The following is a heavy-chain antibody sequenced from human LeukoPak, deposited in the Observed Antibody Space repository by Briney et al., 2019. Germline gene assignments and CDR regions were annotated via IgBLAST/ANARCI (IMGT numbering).Heavy chain of an antibody. V-gene: IGHV3-11*01. Sequence: PGVSLRLSCAVSGFTFSDYYMSWIHQAPGKGLEWVSYISSGGSTISHADSVKGRFTISRDNAENSLYLQMNSLRAEATAVYYSATRAAAGRCFDYWGQGTLVTVSS. CDR3: ATRAAAGRCFDY. CDR1: GFTFSDYY. J-gene: IGHJ4*01. CDR2: ISSGGSTI. D-gene: IGHD6-13*01.